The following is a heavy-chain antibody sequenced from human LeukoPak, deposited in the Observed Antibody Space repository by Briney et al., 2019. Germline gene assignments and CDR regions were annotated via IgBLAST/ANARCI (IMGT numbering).Heavy chain of an antibody. J-gene: IGHJ6*02. D-gene: IGHD3-10*01. CDR2: IIPIFGTA. CDR3: ASWQARGYYYYGMDV. V-gene: IGHV1-69*13. CDR1: GGTFRSYA. Sequence: SVKVSCKVSGGTFRSYAIRWVRQAPGQGLEWMGGIIPIFGTANYAQKFQGRVTITADESTNTAYMELSSLRSEDTAVYYCASWQARGYYYYGMDVWGQGTTVTVSS.